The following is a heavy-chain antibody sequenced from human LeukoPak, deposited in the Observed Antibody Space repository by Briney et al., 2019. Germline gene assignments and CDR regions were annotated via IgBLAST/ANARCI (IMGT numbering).Heavy chain of an antibody. D-gene: IGHD2-21*01. CDR3: AKFLPTHIVVANYYFDY. CDR1: GFTFSSYA. Sequence: GGSLRLSCAASGFTFSSYAMSWVRQAPGKGLEWVSAISGSGGSTYYADSVKGRFTISRDNSKNTLYLQMNSLRAEDTAVYYYAKFLPTHIVVANYYFDYWGQGTLVTVSS. V-gene: IGHV3-23*01. CDR2: ISGSGGST. J-gene: IGHJ4*02.